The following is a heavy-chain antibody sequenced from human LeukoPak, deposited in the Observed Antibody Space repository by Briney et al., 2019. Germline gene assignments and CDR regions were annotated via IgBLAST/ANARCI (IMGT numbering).Heavy chain of an antibody. D-gene: IGHD4-17*01. CDR2: ISTTGRTI. J-gene: IGHJ4*02. Sequence: GGSLRLSCAASGFAFSGYEMNWVRQAPGKRLEWISYISTTGRTIYYADSVKGRFTISRDNGKNSLYLQMNSLSAEDTAVYYCARGDDYGDSLVAYWGQGTLVTVSS. V-gene: IGHV3-48*03. CDR1: GFAFSGYE. CDR3: ARGDDYGDSLVAY.